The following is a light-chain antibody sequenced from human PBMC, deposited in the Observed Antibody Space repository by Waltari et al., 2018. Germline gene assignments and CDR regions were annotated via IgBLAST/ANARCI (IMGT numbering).Light chain of an antibody. Sequence: DIVMTQSPLSLSVIPGEPASISCRSSQSLLNSNGYTYLDWYLQKPGQSPQLLIYLGSYRASGFPDRFSGSGSGTDFTLKISRVEAEDVGVYYCMQALETIFTFGPGTKVEIK. V-gene: IGKV2-28*01. CDR2: LGS. J-gene: IGKJ3*01. CDR3: MQALETIFT. CDR1: QSLLNSNGYTY.